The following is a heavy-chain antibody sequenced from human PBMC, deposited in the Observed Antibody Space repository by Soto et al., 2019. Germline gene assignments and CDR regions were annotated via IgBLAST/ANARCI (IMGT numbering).Heavy chain of an antibody. J-gene: IGHJ4*02. V-gene: IGHV1-69*12. D-gene: IGHD3-16*01. CDR2: IIPIFGTA. CDR3: GGGGGGGG. CDR1: GGTFSSYA. Sequence: QVQLVQSGAEVKKPGSSVKVSCKASGGTFSSYAISWVRQAPGQGLEWMGGIIPIFGTANYAQKFQGRVTMTADEPTGTAYVERGSGRSEDAAVYYWGGGGGGGGGGQGTLVTVSS.